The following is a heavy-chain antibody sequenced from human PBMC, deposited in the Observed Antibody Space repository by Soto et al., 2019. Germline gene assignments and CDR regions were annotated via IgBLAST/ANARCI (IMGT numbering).Heavy chain of an antibody. Sequence: SGGSLRLSCAASGFTFSNAWMNWVRQAPGKGLEWVGRIKSKTDGGTTDYAAPVKGRFTISRDDSKNTLYLQMNSLKTEDTAVYYCTTEAAYYYGSGSYYNVDYWGQGTQVTVSS. D-gene: IGHD3-10*01. CDR3: TTEAAYYYGSGSYYNVDY. V-gene: IGHV3-15*07. CDR1: GFTFSNAW. J-gene: IGHJ4*02. CDR2: IKSKTDGGTT.